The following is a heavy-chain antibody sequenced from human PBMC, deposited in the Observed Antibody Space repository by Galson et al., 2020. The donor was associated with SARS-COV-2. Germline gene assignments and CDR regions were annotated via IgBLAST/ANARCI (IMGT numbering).Heavy chain of an antibody. CDR1: GYTFTSYD. CDR3: ARGRHFVVVPAARYYYYYYGMDV. Sequence: ASVKVSCKASGYTFTSYDINWVRQATGQGLEWMGWMNPNSGNTGYAQKFQGRVTMTRNTSISTAYMELSSLRSEDTAVYYCARGRHFVVVPAARYYYYYYGMDVWGQGTTVTVSS. D-gene: IGHD2-2*01. J-gene: IGHJ6*02. V-gene: IGHV1-8*02. CDR2: MNPNSGNT.